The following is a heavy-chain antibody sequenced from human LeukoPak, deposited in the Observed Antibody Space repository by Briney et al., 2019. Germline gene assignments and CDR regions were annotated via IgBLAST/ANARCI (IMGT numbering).Heavy chain of an antibody. Sequence: GGSLRLSRAPSGVTFSSYSMNWVRHAPGKGREWGSSISSSSSYIYYADSVKGRFTISRDNAKNSLYLQMNSLRAEDTAVYYCARDLLLWFGELSVSFSLGPSFDYWGQGTLVTVSS. CDR3: ARDLLLWFGELSVSFSLGPSFDY. D-gene: IGHD3-10*01. J-gene: IGHJ4*02. CDR1: GVTFSSYS. V-gene: IGHV3-21*01. CDR2: ISSSSSYI.